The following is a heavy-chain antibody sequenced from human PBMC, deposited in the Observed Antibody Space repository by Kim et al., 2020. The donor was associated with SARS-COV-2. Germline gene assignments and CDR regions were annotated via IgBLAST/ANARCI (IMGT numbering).Heavy chain of an antibody. Sequence: GRTSYAQKSRSRVTVARDTSTSTVYMGLSSLRSEDTAVYYCARDHSWFDPWGQGTLVTVSS. CDR2: GRT. V-gene: IGHV1-46*01. CDR3: ARDHSWFDP. J-gene: IGHJ5*02.